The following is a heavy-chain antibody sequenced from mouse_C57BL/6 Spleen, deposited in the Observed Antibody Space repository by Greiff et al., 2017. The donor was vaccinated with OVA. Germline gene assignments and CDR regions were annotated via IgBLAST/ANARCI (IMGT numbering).Heavy chain of an antibody. J-gene: IGHJ4*01. V-gene: IGHV10-1*01. CDR3: VRQNDYDGDYYAMDY. CDR2: IRSKSNNYAT. CDR1: GFSFNTYA. D-gene: IGHD2-4*01. Sequence: EVQLVESGGGLVQPKGSLKLSCAASGFSFNTYAMNWVRQAPGKGLEWVARIRSKSNNYATYYADSVKDRFTISRDDSESMLYLQMNNLKTEDTAMYYCVRQNDYDGDYYAMDYWGQGTSVTVSS.